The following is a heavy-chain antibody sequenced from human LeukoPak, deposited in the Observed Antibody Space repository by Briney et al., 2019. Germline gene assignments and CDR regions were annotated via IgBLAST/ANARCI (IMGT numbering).Heavy chain of an antibody. Sequence: PSETLSLTCTVSGGSISSYYRSWIRQPPGKGLEWIGYIYYSGSTNYNPSLKSRVTISVDTSKNQFSLKLSSVTAADTAVYYCARNRVGAIGFDIWGQGTMVTVSS. CDR3: ARNRVGAIGFDI. CDR2: IYYSGST. V-gene: IGHV4-59*08. D-gene: IGHD1-26*01. CDR1: GGSISSYY. J-gene: IGHJ3*02.